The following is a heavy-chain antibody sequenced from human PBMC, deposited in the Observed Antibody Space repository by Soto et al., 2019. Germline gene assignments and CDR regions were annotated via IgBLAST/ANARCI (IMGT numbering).Heavy chain of an antibody. CDR2: ISKSSRYI. D-gene: IGHD3-22*01. CDR1: GFTFSSYS. J-gene: IGHJ4*02. Sequence: EVQLVESGGGLVKPGGSLRLSCAASGFTFSSYSMNWVRQAPGKGLEWVSSISKSSRYIYYADSVKGRFTISRDNAKNSLYLQMNGLRAEDTAVYYCARDYYDSFFDYWGQGTLVTVSS. V-gene: IGHV3-21*01. CDR3: ARDYYDSFFDY.